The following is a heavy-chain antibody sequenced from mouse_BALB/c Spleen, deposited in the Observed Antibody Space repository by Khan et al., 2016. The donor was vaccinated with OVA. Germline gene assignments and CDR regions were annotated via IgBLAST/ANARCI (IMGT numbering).Heavy chain of an antibody. CDR3: ARSYDGAWFAY. CDR1: GYTFTDYV. D-gene: IGHD1-1*01. J-gene: IGHJ3*01. CDR2: IYPGSGRT. Sequence: VQLQESGPELVKPGASVKMSCKASGYTFTDYVISWVNQRTGQGLEWIGEIYPGSGRTYYNERFKEKATLTADKSSNTAYMQISILTDEDAAVYFCARSYDGAWFAYWGQGTLVTVSA. V-gene: IGHV1-77*01.